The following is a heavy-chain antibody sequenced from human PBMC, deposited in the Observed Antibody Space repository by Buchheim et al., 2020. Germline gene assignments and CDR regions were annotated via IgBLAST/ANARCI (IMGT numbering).Heavy chain of an antibody. CDR1: GFTFSNYG. CDR2: ISYDGSNK. Sequence: QVQLVESGGGVVQPGRSLRLSCAASGFTFSNYGMHWVRQAPGKGLEWVAVISYDGSNKYYPDSVKGRFTISRDNSKNTPYLQMNSLRAEDTAVYYCAKDTTEAYYYYGMDVWGQGTT. V-gene: IGHV3-30*18. J-gene: IGHJ6*02. D-gene: IGHD4-17*01. CDR3: AKDTTEAYYYYGMDV.